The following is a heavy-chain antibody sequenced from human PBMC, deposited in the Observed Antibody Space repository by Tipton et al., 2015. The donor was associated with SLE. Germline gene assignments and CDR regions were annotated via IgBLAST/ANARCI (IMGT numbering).Heavy chain of an antibody. CDR1: GYSISSGYY. V-gene: IGHV4-61*01. CDR2: IYYSGST. Sequence: TLSLTCTVSGYSISSGYYWGWIRQPPGKGLEWIGYIYYSGSTNYNPSLKSRVTISVDTSENQFSLKLSSVTAADTAVYYCARGWWFDPWGQGTLVTVSS. CDR3: ARGWWFDP. D-gene: IGHD6-19*01. J-gene: IGHJ5*02.